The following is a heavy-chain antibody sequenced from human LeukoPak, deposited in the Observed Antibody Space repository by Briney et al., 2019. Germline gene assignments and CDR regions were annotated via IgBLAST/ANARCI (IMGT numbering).Heavy chain of an antibody. CDR1: GVSINTCCYY. D-gene: IGHD5-18*01. CDR3: ARGRSYGFDFDS. Sequence: SETLSLTCDVSGVSINTCCYYWSWIRQPPGQGLEWIGYKYYSGSTRYNSSLRSRLTLSLDTSKNPIPLRLTSVTAADTAVYYCARGRSYGFDFDSWGPGTLVIVSS. V-gene: IGHV4-61*01. J-gene: IGHJ4*02. CDR2: KYYSGST.